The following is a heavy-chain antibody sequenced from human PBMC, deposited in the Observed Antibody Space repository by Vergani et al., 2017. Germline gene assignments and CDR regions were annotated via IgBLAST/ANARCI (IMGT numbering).Heavy chain of an antibody. CDR3: ARGGTSSSWYFCEVCYYYGMDV. D-gene: IGHD6-13*01. J-gene: IGHJ6*02. V-gene: IGHV3-21*01. Sequence: EVQLVESGGGLVKPGGSLRLSCAASGFTFSSYSMNWVRQAPGKGLEWVSSISSSSSYIYYADSVKGRFTISRDNAKNSLYLQMNSLRAEDTAVYYCARGGTSSSWYFCEVCYYYGMDVWGQGTTVTVSS. CDR2: ISSSSSYI. CDR1: GFTFSSYS.